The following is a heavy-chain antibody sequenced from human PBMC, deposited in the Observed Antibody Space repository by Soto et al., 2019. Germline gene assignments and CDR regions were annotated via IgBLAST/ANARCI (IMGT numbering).Heavy chain of an antibody. Sequence: GGSLRLSCAASGFTVSSNYMSWVRQAPGKGLEWVSVIYSGGSTYYADSVKGRFTISRDNSKNTLYLQMNSLRAEDTAVYYCATEGHSSGWGWWAYWGQGTLVTVSS. D-gene: IGHD6-19*01. J-gene: IGHJ4*02. V-gene: IGHV3-66*01. CDR3: ATEGHSSGWGWWAY. CDR2: IYSGGST. CDR1: GFTVSSNY.